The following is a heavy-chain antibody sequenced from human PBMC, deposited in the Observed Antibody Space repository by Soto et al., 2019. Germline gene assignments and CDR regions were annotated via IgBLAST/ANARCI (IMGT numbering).Heavy chain of an antibody. CDR2: ISSSSSYI. V-gene: IGHV3-21*01. J-gene: IGHJ6*02. Sequence: PGGSLRLSCAASGFTFSSYSMNWVRQAPGKGLEWVSSISSSSSYIYYADSVKGRFTISRDNAKNSLYLQMNSLRAEDTAVYYCARGPGSGSYFPIPSYYYGMDVWGQGTTVTVSS. D-gene: IGHD3-10*01. CDR3: ARGPGSGSYFPIPSYYYGMDV. CDR1: GFTFSSYS.